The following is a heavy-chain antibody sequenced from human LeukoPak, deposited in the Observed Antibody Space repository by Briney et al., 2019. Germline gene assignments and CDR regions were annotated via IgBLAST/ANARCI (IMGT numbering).Heavy chain of an antibody. Sequence: SETLSLTCTASGGSISSSSYYWGWIRQPPGKGLEWIGSIYYSGSTYYNPSLKSRVTISVDTSKNQFSLKLSSVTAADTAVYYCATCVDTAPYYWGQGTLVTVSS. CDR2: IYYSGST. J-gene: IGHJ4*02. D-gene: IGHD5-18*01. CDR1: GGSISSSSYY. CDR3: ATCVDTAPYY. V-gene: IGHV4-39*07.